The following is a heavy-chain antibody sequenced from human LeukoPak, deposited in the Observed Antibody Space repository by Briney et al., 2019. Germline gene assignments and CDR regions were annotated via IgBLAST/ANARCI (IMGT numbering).Heavy chain of an antibody. CDR1: GFIFDDYA. J-gene: IGHJ3*02. V-gene: IGHV3-9*01. CDR2: ISWNSGSI. Sequence: GGSLRLSCAVYGFIFDDYAMHWVRQAPGKGLEWVSGISWNSGSIGYADSVKGRFTISRDNAKNSLYLQMNSLRAEDTAVYYCARKGNAFDIWGQGTMVTVSS. CDR3: ARKGNAFDI. D-gene: IGHD3-10*01.